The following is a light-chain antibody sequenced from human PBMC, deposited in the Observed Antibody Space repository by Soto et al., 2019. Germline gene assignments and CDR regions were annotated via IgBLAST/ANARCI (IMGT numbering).Light chain of an antibody. J-gene: IGKJ1*01. CDR1: QIVLFSNSKNY. CDR3: QQYYSTPWT. Sequence: DIVMTQSPDSLAVSLGERATINCKSSQIVLFSNSKNYLAWYQQRPGQPPRLLIYWASTRESGVPDRFSGSGSGTDFTLTISSLQTEDVAVYYCQQYYSTPWTFGQGTKVDIK. CDR2: WAS. V-gene: IGKV4-1*01.